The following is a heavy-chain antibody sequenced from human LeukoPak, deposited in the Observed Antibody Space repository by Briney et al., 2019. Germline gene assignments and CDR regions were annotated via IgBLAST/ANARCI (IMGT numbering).Heavy chain of an antibody. CDR2: INPNSGGT. CDR3: ARSNDDYDFYYYYGMDV. J-gene: IGHJ6*02. Sequence: GASVKVSCKASGYTFTGYYTHWVRQAPGQGLEWMGWINPNSGGTNYAQKFQGRVTMTRDTSISTAYMELSRLRSDDTAVYYCARSNDDYDFYYYYGMDVWGQGTTVTVSS. CDR1: GYTFTGYY. D-gene: IGHD4-17*01. V-gene: IGHV1-2*02.